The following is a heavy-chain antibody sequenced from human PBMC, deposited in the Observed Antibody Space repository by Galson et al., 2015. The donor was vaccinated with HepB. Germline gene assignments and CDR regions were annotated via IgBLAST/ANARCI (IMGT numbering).Heavy chain of an antibody. CDR3: ARDRHFYDSGGKYPDAFDI. Sequence: SVKVSCKASGGTFSNYSLSWVRQAPGQGLEWMGGIIPVFGTTYYAQKFQGRVTVTADETTSTAYMELSSLRSEDTAIYYCARDRHFYDSGGKYPDAFDIWGQGVMVTVSS. J-gene: IGHJ3*02. CDR2: IIPVFGTT. D-gene: IGHD3-22*01. V-gene: IGHV1-69*13. CDR1: GGTFSNYS.